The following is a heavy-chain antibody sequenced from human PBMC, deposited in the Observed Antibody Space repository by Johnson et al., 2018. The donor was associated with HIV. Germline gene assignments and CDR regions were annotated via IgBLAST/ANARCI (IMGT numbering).Heavy chain of an antibody. D-gene: IGHD3/OR15-3a*01. CDR1: GFTVRSNY. V-gene: IGHV3-66*01. CDR3: APWTAI. Sequence: VQLVESGGGLVQPGGSLRLSCVASGFTVRSNYMSWVRQAPGKGLEWVSVIYSGGRSYYADSVKGRLTLSRDNSNNTLYLQMNSLRAEDTAVYYCAPWTAIWGQGTMVTVSS. CDR2: IYSGGRS. J-gene: IGHJ3*02.